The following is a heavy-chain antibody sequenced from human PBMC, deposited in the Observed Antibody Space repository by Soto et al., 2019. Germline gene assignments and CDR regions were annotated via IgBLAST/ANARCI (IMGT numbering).Heavy chain of an antibody. CDR3: AKDRAYDSSGQLDY. J-gene: IGHJ4*02. Sequence: EVQLLESGGGLVQPGGSLRLSCAASGFTFSSYAMSWFRQAPGKGLEWVSAISGSGGSTYYADSVKGRFTISRDNSKNTLYLQMNSLRAEDTTVYYCAKDRAYDSSGQLDYWGQGTLVTVSS. CDR2: ISGSGGST. D-gene: IGHD3-22*01. CDR1: GFTFSSYA. V-gene: IGHV3-23*01.